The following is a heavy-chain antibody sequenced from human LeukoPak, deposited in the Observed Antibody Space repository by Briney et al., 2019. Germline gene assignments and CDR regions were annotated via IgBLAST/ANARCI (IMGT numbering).Heavy chain of an antibody. D-gene: IGHD1-26*01. J-gene: IGHJ4*02. CDR2: INHSGST. Sequence: PSETLSLTCAVYGGSFSGYYWSWIRQPPGKGLEWIGEINHSGSTNYNPSLKSRVTISVDTSKNQFSLKLSSVTAADTAVYYCAREDEREAALDYWGQGTLVTVSS. CDR1: GGSFSGYY. CDR3: AREDEREAALDY. V-gene: IGHV4-34*01.